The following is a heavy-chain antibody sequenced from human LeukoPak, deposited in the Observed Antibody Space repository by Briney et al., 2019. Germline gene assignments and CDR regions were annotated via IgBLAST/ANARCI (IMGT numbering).Heavy chain of an antibody. CDR3: ARDPWGVDSSGYYYDY. J-gene: IGHJ4*02. D-gene: IGHD3-22*01. V-gene: IGHV3-21*01. CDR2: ITGSSSYI. Sequence: GGSLRLSCAASGFTFGNAWMTWVRQAPGKGLEWVSSITGSSSYIYYADSVKGRFTISRDNAKNSLYLQMNSLRAEDTAVYYCARDPWGVDSSGYYYDYWGQGTLVTVSS. CDR1: GFTFGNAW.